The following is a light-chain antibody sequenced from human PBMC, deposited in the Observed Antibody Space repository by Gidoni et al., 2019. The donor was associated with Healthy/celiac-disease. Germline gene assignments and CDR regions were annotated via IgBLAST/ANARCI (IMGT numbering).Light chain of an antibody. V-gene: IGLV3-25*03. CDR2: KAS. CDR1: ALPKQY. CDR3: QSADSSAPVV. Sequence: SYELTQPPSVSVSPGQTARITCSGDALPKQYAYWYQQKQGQAPVLVIYKASERPSGIPERFSGSSSGTTVTVTISGVQAEDEADYYCQSADSSAPVVFGGGTKLTVL. J-gene: IGLJ2*01.